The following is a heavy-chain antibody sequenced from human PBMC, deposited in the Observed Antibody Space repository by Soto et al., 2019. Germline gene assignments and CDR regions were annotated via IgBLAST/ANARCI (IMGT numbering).Heavy chain of an antibody. CDR1: GYTFTSYG. CDR2: MNPNSGNT. D-gene: IGHD3-10*01. V-gene: IGHV1-8*02. Sequence: ASVKVSCKASGYTFTSYGISWVRQAPGQGLEWMGWMNPNSGNTGYAQKFQGRVTMTRNTSISTAYMELSSLRSEDTAVYYCARGRSYYFDYWGQGTLVTVSS. J-gene: IGHJ4*02. CDR3: ARGRSYYFDY.